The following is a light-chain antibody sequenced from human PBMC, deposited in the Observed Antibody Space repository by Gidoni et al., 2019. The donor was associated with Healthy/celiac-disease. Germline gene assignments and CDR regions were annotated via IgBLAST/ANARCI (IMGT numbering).Light chain of an antibody. CDR1: KLGDKY. J-gene: IGLJ2*01. V-gene: IGLV3-1*01. CDR2: QDS. Sequence: SYELTQPHSVSVSPGQTASIPCSGDKLGDKYACWYQQKPGQSPVLVIYQDSKRPSGIPERFSGSNSGNTATLTISGTQAMDEADYYCQAWDSSHVVFGGGTKLTVL. CDR3: QAWDSSHVV.